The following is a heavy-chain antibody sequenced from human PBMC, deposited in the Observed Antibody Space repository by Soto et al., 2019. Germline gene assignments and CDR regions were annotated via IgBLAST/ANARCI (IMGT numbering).Heavy chain of an antibody. CDR2: ISGYNGNT. J-gene: IGHJ3*02. CDR3: ARESATKHDGFNI. D-gene: IGHD2-8*01. Sequence: QVQVVQSGAEVKKPGASVKVSCKTSGYTFTSYDISWVRQAPGQGLEWMGWISGYNGNTNYAQKLQGRVTRTTDTSTSTAYLALRRLRSDDTAVYYCARESATKHDGFNIWGPGTMVIVSS. CDR1: GYTFTSYD. V-gene: IGHV1-18*01.